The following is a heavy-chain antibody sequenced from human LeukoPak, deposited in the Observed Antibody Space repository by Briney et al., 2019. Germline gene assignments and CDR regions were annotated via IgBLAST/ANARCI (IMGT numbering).Heavy chain of an antibody. J-gene: IGHJ4*02. D-gene: IGHD3-10*01. Sequence: PSETLSLTCTVSGGSISSYYWSWIRQPPGKGLEWIGYIYYSGSTYYNPSLKSRVTISVDTSKNQFSLKLSSVTAADTAVYYCARDLLLWFGEPPYYFDYWGQGTLVTVSS. V-gene: IGHV4-59*12. CDR2: IYYSGST. CDR1: GGSISSYY. CDR3: ARDLLLWFGEPPYYFDY.